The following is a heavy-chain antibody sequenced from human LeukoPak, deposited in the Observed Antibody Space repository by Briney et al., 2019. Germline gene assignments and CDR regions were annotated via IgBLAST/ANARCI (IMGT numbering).Heavy chain of an antibody. CDR3: AKVDSSSWIYYFDY. D-gene: IGHD6-13*01. CDR1: GFTFSSYS. CDR2: ISGSGGST. J-gene: IGHJ4*02. V-gene: IGHV3-23*01. Sequence: GGSLRLSCAASGFTFSSYSMSWVRQAPGKGLEWVSAISGSGGSTYYADSVKGRFTISRDKSKNTLYLQMNSLRAEDTAVYYCAKVDSSSWIYYFDYWGQGTLVTVSS.